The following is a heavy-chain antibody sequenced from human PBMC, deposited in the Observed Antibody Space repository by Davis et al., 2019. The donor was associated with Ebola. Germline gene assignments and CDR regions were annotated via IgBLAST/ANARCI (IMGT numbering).Heavy chain of an antibody. CDR3: AREHQYSSSWSYYYYYYMDV. D-gene: IGHD6-13*01. J-gene: IGHJ6*03. CDR2: IYTSGST. CDR1: GGSISSYY. Sequence: PSETLSLTCTVSGGSISSYYWSWIRQPAGKGLEWIGRIYTSGSTNYNPSLKSRVTMSVDTSKNQFSLKLSSVTAADTAVYYCAREHQYSSSWSYYYYYYMDVWGKGTTVTVSS. V-gene: IGHV4-4*07.